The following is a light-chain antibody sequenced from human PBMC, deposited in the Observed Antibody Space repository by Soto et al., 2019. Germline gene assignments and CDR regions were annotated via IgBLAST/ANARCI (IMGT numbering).Light chain of an antibody. J-gene: IGKJ2*01. Sequence: DIQMTQSPSSLSASLGDRVTITCRATQSITTYLNCYQQRSGKAPNLLIYGTSNLQNGVPSSFSGSGSGTDFTLTISGLQTEDFATYYCQQSYSTTYTFGHGTKLDFK. V-gene: IGKV1-39*01. CDR2: GTS. CDR3: QQSYSTTYT. CDR1: QSITTY.